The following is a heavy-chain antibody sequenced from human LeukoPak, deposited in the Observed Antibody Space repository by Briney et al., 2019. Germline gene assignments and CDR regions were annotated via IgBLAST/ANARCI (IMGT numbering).Heavy chain of an antibody. D-gene: IGHD3-3*02. V-gene: IGHV1-24*01. Sequence: ASVKVSCKVSGYTLTELSMHWVRQAPGKGLEWMGGFDPEDGETIYSQKFQDRLTITRDTSASTGYMELSSLISEDTAIYYCARDSAFADYWGQGTLVTVSS. CDR1: GYTLTELS. CDR2: FDPEDGET. CDR3: ARDSAFADY. J-gene: IGHJ4*02.